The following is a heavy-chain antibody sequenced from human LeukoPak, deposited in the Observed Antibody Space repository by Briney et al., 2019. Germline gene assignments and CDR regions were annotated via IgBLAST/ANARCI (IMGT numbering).Heavy chain of an antibody. J-gene: IGHJ4*02. D-gene: IGHD3-10*01. CDR2: IYYSGST. CDR1: GGSISSGDYY. V-gene: IGHV4-30-4*08. CDR3: ATNRSTMVRGVIGGGRLPQFDY. Sequence: SETLSLTCTVSGGSISSGDYYWSWIRQPPGKGLEWIGYIYYSGSTYYNPSLKSRVTISVDTSKNQFSLKLSSVTAADTAVYYCATNRSTMVRGVIGGGRLPQFDYWGQGTLVTVSS.